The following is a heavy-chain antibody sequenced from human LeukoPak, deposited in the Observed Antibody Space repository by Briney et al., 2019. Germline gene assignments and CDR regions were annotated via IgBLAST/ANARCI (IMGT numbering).Heavy chain of an antibody. J-gene: IGHJ5*02. Sequence: GGSLRLSCAASGFSFSSYNMIWVRQAPGKGLEWISYITSSSDTIYYADSAKGRFTISRDNAKNSLFLQMNTLRAEDTAVYYCARINLAVYPEGSWGQGTLVTVSS. V-gene: IGHV3-48*01. D-gene: IGHD6-19*01. CDR1: GFSFSSYN. CDR3: ARINLAVYPEGS. CDR2: ITSSSDTI.